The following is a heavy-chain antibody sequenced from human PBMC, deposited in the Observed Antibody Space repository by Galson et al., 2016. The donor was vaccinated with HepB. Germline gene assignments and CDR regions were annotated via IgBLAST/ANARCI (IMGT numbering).Heavy chain of an antibody. CDR2: IYFNGNT. V-gene: IGHV4-31*03. CDR3: AREGNAGQSFDS. CDR1: GASISRGGDY. J-gene: IGHJ4*02. D-gene: IGHD1-1*01. Sequence: QVHLQESGPGLVKTSQTLSLTCTVSGASISRGGDYWSWIRQHPGKGLEWIAYIYFNGNTYYNPSLRSRLSISLDKWKNQFSRKVRDVTAADTAVYYGAREGNAGQSFDSWGQGTLVTVS.